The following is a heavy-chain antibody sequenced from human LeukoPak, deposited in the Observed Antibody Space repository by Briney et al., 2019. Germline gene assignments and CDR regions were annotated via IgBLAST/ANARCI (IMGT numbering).Heavy chain of an antibody. V-gene: IGHV4-31*03. D-gene: IGHD3-9*01. CDR1: GGSISSDDYY. CDR3: ARDGASYYDILTGYPYYYYGMDV. Sequence: SETLSLTCTVSGGSISSDDYYWSWIRQHPGKGLEWIGYIYYSGSTYYNPSLKSRVTISVDTSKNQFSLKLSSVTAADTAVYYCARDGASYYDILTGYPYYYYGMDVWGQGTTVTVSS. CDR2: IYYSGST. J-gene: IGHJ6*02.